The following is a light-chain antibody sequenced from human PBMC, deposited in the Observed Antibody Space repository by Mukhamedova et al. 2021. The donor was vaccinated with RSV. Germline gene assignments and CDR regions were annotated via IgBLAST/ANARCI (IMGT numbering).Light chain of an antibody. CDR2: KAS. CDR3: QQYNSDSPS. V-gene: IGKV1-5*03. J-gene: IGKJ2*01. Sequence: WYQRRVHGKVPKLLIYKASSLENGVPSRFSGSGSGTEFTLTISSLQPDDFASYYCQQYNSDSPSFRQGTTRDIK.